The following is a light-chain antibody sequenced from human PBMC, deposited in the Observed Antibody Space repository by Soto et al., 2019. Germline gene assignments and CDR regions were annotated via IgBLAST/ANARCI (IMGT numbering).Light chain of an antibody. CDR3: QQANSFPLT. CDR2: TGS. V-gene: IGKV1-12*01. Sequence: DIQMTQSPSSVSASVGDRVSITCRASQGISNWLAWYQQKPGRAPKLLIYTGSSLQSGVPSRFRGTGSGTDFTLTISSLQPEDVATSYCQQANSFPLTFGGGTKVEIK. J-gene: IGKJ4*01. CDR1: QGISNW.